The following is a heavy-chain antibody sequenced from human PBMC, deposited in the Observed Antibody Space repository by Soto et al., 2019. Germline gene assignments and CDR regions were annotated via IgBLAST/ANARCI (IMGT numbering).Heavy chain of an antibody. CDR2: ISYDGSNK. J-gene: IGHJ5*02. D-gene: IGHD6-19*01. Sequence: GGSLRLSCASSGFTFSSYGMHWVRQAPGKGLEWVAVISYDGSNKYYADSVKGRFTISRDNSKNTLYLQMNSLRAEDTAVYYCAKSHRQWLVPNNWFDPWGQGTLVTVSS. CDR3: AKSHRQWLVPNNWFDP. V-gene: IGHV3-30*18. CDR1: GFTFSSYG.